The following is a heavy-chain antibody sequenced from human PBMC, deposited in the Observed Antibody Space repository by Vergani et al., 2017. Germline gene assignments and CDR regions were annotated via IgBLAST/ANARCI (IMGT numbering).Heavy chain of an antibody. CDR1: GFTFSSYE. D-gene: IGHD3-22*01. V-gene: IGHV3-48*03. Sequence: EVQLVESGGGLVQPGGSLRLSCAASGFTFSSYEMNWVRQAPGKGLEWVSYISSSGSTIYYADSVKGRFTISRDNSKNTLYLQMNSLRAEDTAVYYCAREGYDSSGYSPGGDYWGQGTLVTVSS. CDR2: ISSSGSTI. CDR3: AREGYDSSGYSPGGDY. J-gene: IGHJ4*02.